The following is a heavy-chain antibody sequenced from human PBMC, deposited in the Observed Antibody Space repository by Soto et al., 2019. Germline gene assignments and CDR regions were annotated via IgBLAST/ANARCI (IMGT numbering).Heavy chain of an antibody. CDR2: IDPKSGGT. D-gene: IGHD5-12*01. CDR3: ARISVDVPE. J-gene: IGHJ1*01. Sequence: QLVQSGAEVKKPGASVKVSCKTSGPTFIAYYIHWVRQAPGQGLEWMGWIDPKSGGTTYEPKFLGSVTMTRDTYINTAYMELNTRTSDDTALYYCARISVDVPEWGQGTLITVSS. V-gene: IGHV1-2*02. CDR1: GPTFIAYY.